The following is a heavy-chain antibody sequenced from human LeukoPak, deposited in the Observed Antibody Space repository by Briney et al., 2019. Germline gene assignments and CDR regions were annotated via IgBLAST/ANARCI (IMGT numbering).Heavy chain of an antibody. CDR1: GFTFSSYG. V-gene: IGHV3-33*01. CDR2: IWYDGSKK. CDR3: ARDRSIAVTGPFDY. Sequence: PGRSLRLSCAASGFTFSSYGMHWVRQAPGKGLEWVAVIWYDGSKKYYLDSVKGRFIISRDNSQNMLYLQMNSLRVEDTGLYYCARDRSIAVTGPFDYWGRGTLVTVSS. D-gene: IGHD6-19*01. J-gene: IGHJ4*02.